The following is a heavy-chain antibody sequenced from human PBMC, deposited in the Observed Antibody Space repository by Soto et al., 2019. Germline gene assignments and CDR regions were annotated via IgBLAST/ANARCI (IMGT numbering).Heavy chain of an antibody. J-gene: IGHJ5*02. CDR1: GFTFSSYA. V-gene: IGHV3-21*01. CDR2: ISSSSSYT. CDR3: ARNDYEEANWFDP. D-gene: IGHD4-17*01. Sequence: GGSLRLSCAASGFTFSSYAMSWVRQAPGKGLEWVSSISSSSSYTYYADSVKGRFTISRDNAKNSLYLQMNSLRAEDMAVYYCARNDYEEANWFDPWGQGTLVTVSS.